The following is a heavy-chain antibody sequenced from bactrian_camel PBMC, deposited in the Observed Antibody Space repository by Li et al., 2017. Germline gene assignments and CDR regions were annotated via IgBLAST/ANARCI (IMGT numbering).Heavy chain of an antibody. Sequence: HVQLVESGGGSVQTGRSLRLSCVVSGDIDNRANMGWLRQAPGKEREGLAVIDVRSGGTLYADSVKGRFTISRDNAKNTVWLQMNNLQSEDTALYYCAKGLFSTADGLGHTVRGQGTQVTVS. CDR2: IDVRSGGT. J-gene: IGHJ4*01. D-gene: IGHD1*01. V-gene: IGHV3S1*01. CDR1: GDIDNRAN.